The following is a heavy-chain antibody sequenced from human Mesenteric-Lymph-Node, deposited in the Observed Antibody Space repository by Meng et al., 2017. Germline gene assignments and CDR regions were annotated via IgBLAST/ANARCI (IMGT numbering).Heavy chain of an antibody. V-gene: IGHV4-34*01. D-gene: IGHD4-17*01. CDR2: INHSGST. Sequence: QVQAQQWGDGLLKPWETLSLPCAVYGGSFSGYYGSCIRQPPGKGLEWIGEINHSGSTNYTPSLKSRVTISVDTSKNQFSLKLSSVTAADTAVYYCARGRGYGDYGSLYWGQGTLVTVSS. CDR3: ARGRGYGDYGSLY. J-gene: IGHJ4*02. CDR1: GGSFSGYY.